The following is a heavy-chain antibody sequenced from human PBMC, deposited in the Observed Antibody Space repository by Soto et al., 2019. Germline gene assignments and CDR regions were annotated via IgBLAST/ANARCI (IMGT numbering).Heavy chain of an antibody. CDR3: ARAVVPAAGTDAFDI. J-gene: IGHJ3*02. V-gene: IGHV4-59*01. Sequence: SETLSLTCTVSGGSISSYYWSWIRQPPGKGLEWIGYIYYSGSTNYNPSLKSRVTISVDTSKNQFSLKLSSVTAADTAVYYCARAVVPAAGTDAFDIWGQGTMVTVSS. D-gene: IGHD2-2*01. CDR2: IYYSGST. CDR1: GGSISSYY.